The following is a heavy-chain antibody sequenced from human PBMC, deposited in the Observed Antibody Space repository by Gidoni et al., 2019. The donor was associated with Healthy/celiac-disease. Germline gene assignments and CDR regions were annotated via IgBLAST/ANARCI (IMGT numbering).Heavy chain of an antibody. D-gene: IGHD3-10*01. J-gene: IGHJ4*02. Sequence: QVQLVHSGAEVKMPGSSVKVSCKASGGTFSSYTISWVRQAPGQGLEWMGRIIPILGIANYAQKCQGRVTITADKSTSTAYMELSSQRAEDTAVYYCAREGLGSGSYYYWGQGTLVTVSS. CDR1: GGTFSSYT. CDR2: IIPILGIA. V-gene: IGHV1-69*04. CDR3: AREGLGSGSYYY.